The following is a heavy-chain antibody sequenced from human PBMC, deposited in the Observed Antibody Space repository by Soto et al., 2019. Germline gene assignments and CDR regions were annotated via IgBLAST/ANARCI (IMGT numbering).Heavy chain of an antibody. CDR1: GFNFSNYA. D-gene: IGHD4-17*01. CDR3: TKEHDYGYYGWFDP. Sequence: GGSLRLSCVESGFNFSNYAVAWVRQAPGKGLEWVSSISGSGRGSTYYADSVKGRFTISRDNSKNTLYMQMTTLTAEDTAIYYCTKEHDYGYYGWFDPWGQGALVTVSS. V-gene: IGHV3-23*01. CDR2: ISGSGRGST. J-gene: IGHJ5*02.